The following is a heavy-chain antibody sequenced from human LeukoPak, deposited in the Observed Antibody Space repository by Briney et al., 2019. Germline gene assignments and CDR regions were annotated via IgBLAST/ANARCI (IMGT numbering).Heavy chain of an antibody. V-gene: IGHV4-4*07. CDR2: VYTSGST. CDR3: ARGGSAAAGTLFFSGSAFDT. J-gene: IGHJ5*02. CDR1: GASISGDY. Sequence: PSETLSLTCNVSGASISGDYWSWIRQPAGKGLEWIGRVYTSGSTNYNPSLKSRVTVSVETSKNQFSLKLSSVTAADTAVYYCARGGSAAAGTLFFSGSAFDTWGLGTLVTVSS. D-gene: IGHD6-13*01.